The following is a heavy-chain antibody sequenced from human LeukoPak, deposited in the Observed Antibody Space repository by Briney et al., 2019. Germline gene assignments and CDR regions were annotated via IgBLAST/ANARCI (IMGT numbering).Heavy chain of an antibody. CDR3: ARQYCDYGDYIGY. V-gene: IGHV1-69*05. CDR1: GGTFSSYA. Sequence: SVKVSCKASGGTFSSYAISWVRHAPGQGLEWMGRIIPIFGTANYAQKFQGRVTITTDESTSTAYMELSSLRSEDTAVYYCARQYCDYGDYIGYWGQGTLVTVSS. CDR2: IIPIFGTA. D-gene: IGHD4-17*01. J-gene: IGHJ4*02.